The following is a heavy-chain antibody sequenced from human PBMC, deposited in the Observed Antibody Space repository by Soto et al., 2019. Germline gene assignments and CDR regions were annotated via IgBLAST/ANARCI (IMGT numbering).Heavy chain of an antibody. Sequence: QVQLVESGGGVVQPGRSLRLSCAASGFTFSSYGMHWVRQAPGKGLEWVAVISYDGSNKYYADSVKGRSTISRDNSKNTLYLQMNSLRAEDTAVYYCAKMGELATIKVAIDYWGQGTLVTVSS. J-gene: IGHJ4*02. D-gene: IGHD5-12*01. CDR1: GFTFSSYG. CDR2: ISYDGSNK. CDR3: AKMGELATIKVAIDY. V-gene: IGHV3-30*18.